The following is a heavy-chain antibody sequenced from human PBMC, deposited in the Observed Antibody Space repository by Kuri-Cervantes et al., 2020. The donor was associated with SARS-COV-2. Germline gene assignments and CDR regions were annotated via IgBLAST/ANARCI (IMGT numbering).Heavy chain of an antibody. J-gene: IGHJ4*02. CDR3: ARETPDYHDSSGYLYFDY. Sequence: ASVKVSCKASGYTFTSYYMHWVRQAPGQGLEWMGIINPSGGSTSYAQKFQGRVTMTRDTSTSTAYMELRSLRSDDTAVYYCARETPDYHDSSGYLYFDYWGQGTLVTVSS. CDR1: GYTFTSYY. D-gene: IGHD3-22*01. V-gene: IGHV1-46*01. CDR2: INPSGGST.